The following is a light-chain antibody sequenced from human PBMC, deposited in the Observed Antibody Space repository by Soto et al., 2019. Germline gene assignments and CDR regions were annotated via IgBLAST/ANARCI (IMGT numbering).Light chain of an antibody. J-gene: IGKJ5*01. Sequence: DIQMTQSPSSVSASVGDRVTITCRASQGISSWLVWYQQKPGKAPKLLIYAASSLQSGVPSRFSGSASGTYFTLTISSLQPEDFATYYCQQASSFPLTFGQGTRLEIK. CDR3: QQASSFPLT. V-gene: IGKV1D-12*01. CDR2: AAS. CDR1: QGISSW.